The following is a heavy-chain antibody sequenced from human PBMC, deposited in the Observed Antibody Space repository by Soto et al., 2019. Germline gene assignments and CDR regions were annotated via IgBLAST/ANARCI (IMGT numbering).Heavy chain of an antibody. Sequence: EVQLVESGGGLVQPGGSLRLSCAAAGLILSDHYMDWVRQAPGKGLEWVGRTRNKANSYTTEYVASVKGRFTISRDDSKNSLYLQMNSLNTEDTAVYYCASLAGAKEGFDYWGQGTLVTVSS. CDR3: ASLAGAKEGFDY. D-gene: IGHD1-26*01. V-gene: IGHV3-72*01. CDR2: TRNKANSYTT. J-gene: IGHJ4*02. CDR1: GLILSDHY.